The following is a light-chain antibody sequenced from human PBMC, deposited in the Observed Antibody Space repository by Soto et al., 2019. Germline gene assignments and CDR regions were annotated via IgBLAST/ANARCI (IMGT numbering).Light chain of an antibody. CDR2: EVS. V-gene: IGLV2-14*01. Sequence: LTQPASVSGSPGQSITISCTGTSGDVGGYDFVSWYQHHPGKAPKLMIYEVSNRPSGVSNRFSGSKSGCTASLTISGLQAEDEADYYCSSCTSIGTFYVFGTGTKVTVL. J-gene: IGLJ1*01. CDR1: SGDVGGYDF. CDR3: SSCTSIGTFYV.